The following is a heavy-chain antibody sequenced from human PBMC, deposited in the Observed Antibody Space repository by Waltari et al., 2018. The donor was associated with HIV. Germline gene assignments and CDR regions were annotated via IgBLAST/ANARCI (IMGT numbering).Heavy chain of an antibody. D-gene: IGHD6-19*01. CDR1: VGSISTYY. V-gene: IGHV4-59*01. CDR3: AREPYNSAWGDAFDV. Sequence: QVQLQESGPGLVKPSETLSLTCTVSVGSISTYYWTWIRRPPGKGLKGIGYIHHTGSTNYNPSLKSRVTISVDTSKNQFSLNLNSVTAADTAVYYCAREPYNSAWGDAFDVWGQGTVVTVSS. CDR2: IHHTGST. J-gene: IGHJ3*01.